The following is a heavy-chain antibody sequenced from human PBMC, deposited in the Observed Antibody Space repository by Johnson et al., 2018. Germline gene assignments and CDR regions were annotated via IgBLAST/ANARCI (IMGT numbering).Heavy chain of an antibody. D-gene: IGHD1-1*01. CDR1: GFTFSTYA. J-gene: IGHJ6*02. Sequence: VQLVQSGGGLARPGGSLRLSCEASGFTFSTYAMYWVRQVPGKGLAWVSGINAGGTPTHYADSVKGRFPISRDESKNTLYLQMNSLRAEDTAVYYCARDQGWNRYYYDMDVWGQGTTVTVSS. CDR2: INAGGTPT. V-gene: IGHV3-23*04. CDR3: ARDQGWNRYYYDMDV.